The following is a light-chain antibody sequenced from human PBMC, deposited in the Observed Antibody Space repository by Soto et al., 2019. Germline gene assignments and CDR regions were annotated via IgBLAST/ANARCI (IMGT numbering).Light chain of an antibody. CDR1: SSNIGTNT. J-gene: IGLJ3*02. CDR3: AAWDDSLNGPM. CDR2: TNN. V-gene: IGLV1-44*01. Sequence: QSVLTQPPSASGAPGQRISIACSGGSSNIGTNTVNWYQQLPGTAPKLLIYTNNQRPSGVPGRFAGSKSGTSASLAISGLQSEDEADYYCAAWDDSLNGPMFGGGTKLTVL.